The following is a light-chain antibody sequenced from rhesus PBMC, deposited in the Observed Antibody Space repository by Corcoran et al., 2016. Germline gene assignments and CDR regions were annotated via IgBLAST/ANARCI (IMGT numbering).Light chain of an antibody. CDR3: QQYSSSPYS. J-gene: IGKJ2*01. Sequence: DIQMTQSPSSLSASVGDTVTITCRASQSISRWFAWYQQKPGKAPTLLIYKASSLQSGVPSRFSGRGSGTDFTLTISSLQSEDFANYYCQQYSSSPYSFGQGTKVEIK. CDR2: KAS. V-gene: IGKV1-22*01. CDR1: QSISRW.